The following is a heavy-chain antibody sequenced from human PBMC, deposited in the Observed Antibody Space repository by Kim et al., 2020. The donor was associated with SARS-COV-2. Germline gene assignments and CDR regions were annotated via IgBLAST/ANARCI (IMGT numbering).Heavy chain of an antibody. CDR3: ARRSRGDGSPGY. J-gene: IGHJ4*02. V-gene: IGHV4-39*01. Sequence: YFNPSLKSRVTIAVDTSKKQFSLKLTSVTAAGTAVYYCARRSRGDGSPGYWGQGTLVTVSS. D-gene: IGHD3-16*01.